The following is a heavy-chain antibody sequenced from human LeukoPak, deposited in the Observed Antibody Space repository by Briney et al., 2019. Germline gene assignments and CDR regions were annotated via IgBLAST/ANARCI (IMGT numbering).Heavy chain of an antibody. Sequence: GGSLRLSCAASGFTFSSYAMHWVRQAPGKGLEWVAVISYDGSNKYYADSVKGRFTISRDNSKNTLYLQMNSLRAEDTAVYYCASPQWLAGVDYWGQGTLVTVSS. CDR3: ASPQWLAGVDY. J-gene: IGHJ4*02. CDR1: GFTFSSYA. CDR2: ISYDGSNK. D-gene: IGHD6-19*01. V-gene: IGHV3-30*04.